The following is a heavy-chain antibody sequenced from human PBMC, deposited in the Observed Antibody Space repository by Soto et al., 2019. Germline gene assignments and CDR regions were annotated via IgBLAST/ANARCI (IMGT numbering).Heavy chain of an antibody. D-gene: IGHD1-26*01. Sequence: EVQLLQSGEGVVKPGGSLRLSCAAYGFNFGVPFKNVWMKWVRQAPGKGLEWVGRIKGRTGSGTIDYGAPVKGRFTISRDDSQNTVFLQLASLSTDDTAVYYCTTQWELDLSVAVRLEGFWGQGALVTVSS. V-gene: IGHV3-15*01. CDR1: GFNFGVPFKNVW. CDR3: TTQWELDLSVAVRLEGF. CDR2: IKGRTGSGTI. J-gene: IGHJ4*02.